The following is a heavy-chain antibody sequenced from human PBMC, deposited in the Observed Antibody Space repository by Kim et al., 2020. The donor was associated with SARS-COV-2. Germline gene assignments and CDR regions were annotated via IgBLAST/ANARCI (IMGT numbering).Heavy chain of an antibody. CDR2: IYYSGST. CDR3: ARQCGYSSGWYDY. J-gene: IGHJ4*02. V-gene: IGHV4-39*01. CDR1: GGSISSSSYY. Sequence: SETLSLTCTVSGGSISSSSYYWGWIRQPPGLGLEWIGSIYYSGSTYYNPSLKSRVTISVDTSKNQFSLKRSSVTAADTAVYYCARQCGYSSGWYDYWGQGTLVTVSS. D-gene: IGHD6-19*01.